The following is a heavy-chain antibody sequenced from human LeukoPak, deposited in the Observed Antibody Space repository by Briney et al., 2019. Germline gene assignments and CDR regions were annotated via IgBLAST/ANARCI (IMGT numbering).Heavy chain of an antibody. CDR2: IYYSGST. CDR3: ARGGEEYCSGGSCYSPWFDP. J-gene: IGHJ5*02. V-gene: IGHV4-59*01. CDR1: GGSISSYY. D-gene: IGHD2-15*01. Sequence: SETLSLTCTVSGGSISSYYWSWIRQPPGKGLEWIGYIYYSGSTNYNPSLKSRVTISVDTSKNQFSLKLSSVTAADTAVYYCARGGEEYCSGGSCYSPWFDPWGQGTLVTVSS.